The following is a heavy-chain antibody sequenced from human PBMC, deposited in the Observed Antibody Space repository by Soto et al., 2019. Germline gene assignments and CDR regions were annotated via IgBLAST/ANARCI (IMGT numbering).Heavy chain of an antibody. Sequence: GGSLRLSCAASGFIFSSYGIHWVRQAPGKGLEWVALIRYDGINRYYADSVKGRFTMSRDNSKNTVYLQMDSLRVEDAAAYYCAKIRSSSSSYYLYFGMDVWGQGTTVTVSS. J-gene: IGHJ6*02. D-gene: IGHD6-6*01. CDR3: AKIRSSSSSYYLYFGMDV. CDR1: GFIFSSYG. V-gene: IGHV3-30*02. CDR2: IRYDGINR.